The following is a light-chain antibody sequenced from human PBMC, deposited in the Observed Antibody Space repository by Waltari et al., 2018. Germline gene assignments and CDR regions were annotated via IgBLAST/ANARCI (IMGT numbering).Light chain of an antibody. V-gene: IGKV1-39*01. CDR3: QQTYSTPRA. Sequence: DIQMTQSPSSLSASVGDRVTSTCRASQSISSYLNLYQQKPGTAPKLLIYAASSLQSGVPSRFSGSGSGSDFTLTISSLQPEDFATYYCQQTYSTPRAFGQGTRLEIK. CDR2: AAS. J-gene: IGKJ5*01. CDR1: QSISSY.